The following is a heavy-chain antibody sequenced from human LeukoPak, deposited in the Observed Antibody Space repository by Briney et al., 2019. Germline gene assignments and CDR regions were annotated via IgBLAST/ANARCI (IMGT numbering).Heavy chain of an antibody. CDR2: ISSSSSYI. CDR1: GFTFSSYS. V-gene: IGHV3-21*04. CDR3: AKEEEFPGIAAAGTGY. Sequence: GGSLRLSCAASGFTFSSYSMNWVRQAPGKGLEWVSSISSSSSYIYYADSVKGRFTISRDNSKNTLYLQMNSLRAEDTAVYYCAKEEEFPGIAAAGTGYWGQGTLVTVSS. J-gene: IGHJ4*02. D-gene: IGHD6-13*01.